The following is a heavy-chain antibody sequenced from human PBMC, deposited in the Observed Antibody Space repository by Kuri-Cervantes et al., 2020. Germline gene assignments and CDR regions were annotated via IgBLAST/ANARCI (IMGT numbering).Heavy chain of an antibody. CDR2: IYSGGST. CDR3: VVGGDGYGNFEY. D-gene: IGHD5-24*01. Sequence: GGSLRLSCVASGFTVSSSYMTWVRQAPEKGLEWVSVIYSGGSTYYADSVKGRFTMSRDNAKNTLFLQLNSLRAEDTAVYYCVVGGDGYGNFEYWGQGTLVTVSS. CDR1: GFTVSSSY. V-gene: IGHV3-66*01. J-gene: IGHJ4*02.